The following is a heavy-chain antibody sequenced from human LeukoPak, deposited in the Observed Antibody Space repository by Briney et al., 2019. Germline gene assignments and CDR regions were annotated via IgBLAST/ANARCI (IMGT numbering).Heavy chain of an antibody. D-gene: IGHD3-10*01. Sequence: GGSLRLSCAASGFTVSSDYMHWVRQAPGKGREGGSVIYSGGSTYYADSVKGRFTISRDSSNNTLYLQMSSLRPEDTAVYYCARDQGDYGSGTFDPWGQGTLVTVSS. CDR1: GFTVSSDY. J-gene: IGHJ5*02. CDR3: ARDQGDYGSGTFDP. CDR2: IYSGGST. V-gene: IGHV3-66*02.